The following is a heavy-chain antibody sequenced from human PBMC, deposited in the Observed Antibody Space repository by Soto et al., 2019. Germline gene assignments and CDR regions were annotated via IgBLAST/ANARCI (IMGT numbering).Heavy chain of an antibody. D-gene: IGHD3-10*01. Sequence: EVQLVESGGGLVQPGESLRLSCAASGFTFSYYWMHWVRQAPGKGLVWVSRIHSDGSSTTYADSVKGRFTISRDTARNTLNLQMISLRAEDTAVYYCASGDRGAFDLWGQGTVVTVSS. CDR3: ASGDRGAFDL. CDR2: IHSDGSST. V-gene: IGHV3-74*01. J-gene: IGHJ3*01. CDR1: GFTFSYYW.